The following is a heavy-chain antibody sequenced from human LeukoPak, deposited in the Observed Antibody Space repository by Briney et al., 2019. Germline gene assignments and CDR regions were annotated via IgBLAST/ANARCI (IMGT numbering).Heavy chain of an antibody. CDR3: AKEHDLWHEEGNWFDT. J-gene: IGHJ5*02. V-gene: IGHV3-23*01. CDR1: GFTFSPYS. CDR2: INDDTP. D-gene: IGHD3-3*01. Sequence: GGSLRLSCTTSGFTFSPYSMSWARQSPGKRLEWVSAINDDTPYYADSVKGRFTVSSDNSRDTLYLQLNSLRAEDTAIYYCAKEHDLWHEEGNWFDTWGQGVLVTVSS.